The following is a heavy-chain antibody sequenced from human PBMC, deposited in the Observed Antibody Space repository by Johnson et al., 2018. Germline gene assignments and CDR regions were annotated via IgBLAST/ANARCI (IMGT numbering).Heavy chain of an antibody. CDR2: TYYRSKWYN. CDR1: GDSVSSNTAG. V-gene: IGHV6-1*01. CDR3: VRGGGAFNI. J-gene: IGHJ3*02. D-gene: IGHD3-10*01. Sequence: QVQLQQSGPGLVKPSHTLSLTCAISGDSVSSNTAGWNWIRHSPSRGLEWLGRTYYRSKWYNDYAVSVKSRITINPDTSKNQFSLHLNSVTPEDTAVYYCVRGGGAFNIWGQGTLVTVSS.